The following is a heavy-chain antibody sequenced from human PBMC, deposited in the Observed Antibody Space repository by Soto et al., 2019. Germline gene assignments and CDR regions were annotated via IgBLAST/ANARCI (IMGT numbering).Heavy chain of an antibody. CDR2: IYPGDSDT. D-gene: IGHD6-13*01. CDR1: GYSFTSYW. J-gene: IGHJ6*02. Sequence: GESLKLSCKGSGYSFTSYWIGWARQMPGKGLEWMGIIYPGDSDTRYSPSFQGQVTISADKSISTAYLQWSSLKASDTAMYYCARTAAAGKYYNGMDVWGQGTTVTVSS. CDR3: ARTAAAGKYYNGMDV. V-gene: IGHV5-51*01.